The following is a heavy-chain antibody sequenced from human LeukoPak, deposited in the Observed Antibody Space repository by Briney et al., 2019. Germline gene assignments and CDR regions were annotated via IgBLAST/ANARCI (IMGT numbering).Heavy chain of an antibody. J-gene: IGHJ6*02. CDR3: ARDSEVVTYYYYYGMDV. CDR1: GFTFSSYA. D-gene: IGHD3-22*01. CDR2: ISYDGSNK. V-gene: IGHV3-30-3*01. Sequence: GGSLRLSCAASGFTFSSYAMHLVRQAPGKGLEWVAVISYDGSNKYYADSVKGRFTISRDNSKNTLYLQMNSLRAEDTAVYYCARDSEVVTYYYYYGMDVWGQGTTVTVSS.